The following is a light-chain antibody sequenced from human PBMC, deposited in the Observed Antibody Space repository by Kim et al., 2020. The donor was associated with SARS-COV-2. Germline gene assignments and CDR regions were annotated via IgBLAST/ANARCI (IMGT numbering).Light chain of an antibody. CDR3: QQRSSWPLA. CDR1: QRVTCY. V-gene: IGKV3-11*01. J-gene: IGKJ4*01. Sequence: LAPWERATLSCGASQRVTCYLSWYLQKTGQDPRILIYNAANRATGLPARFCGSGYGTDFTLTICSLEPEVFAVYYCQQRSSWPLAFGGGTKVDIK. CDR2: NAA.